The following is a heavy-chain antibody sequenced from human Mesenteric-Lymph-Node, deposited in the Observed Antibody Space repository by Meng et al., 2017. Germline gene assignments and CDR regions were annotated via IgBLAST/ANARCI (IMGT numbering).Heavy chain of an antibody. CDR1: GFTFSDHY. CDR3: ARDLTGVRGLGY. Sequence: GESLKISCAASGFTFSDHYMDWVRQAPGKGLEWAARIRNKANSYTTEYAASVKGRFTISRDDSKNSLYLQMNSLKTDDTAVYYCARDLTGVRGLGYWGQGTLVTVSS. D-gene: IGHD3-9*01. CDR2: IRNKANSYTT. V-gene: IGHV3-72*01. J-gene: IGHJ4*02.